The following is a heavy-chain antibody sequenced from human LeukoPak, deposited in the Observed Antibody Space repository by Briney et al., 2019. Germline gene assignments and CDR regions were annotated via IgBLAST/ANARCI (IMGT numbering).Heavy chain of an antibody. CDR1: GYSFTSYW. CDR3: FKQKTAYDILTGYTFPDAFDI. V-gene: IGHV5-10-1*01. D-gene: IGHD3-9*01. Sequence: GESLKISFKGSGYSFTSYWISWVRQMPGKGLEWMGRIDPSDSYTNYSRSFQGHVTISADKSISTAYLQWSSLKASDIAMYFFFKQKTAYDILTGYTFPDAFDIWGQGTMVTVSS. J-gene: IGHJ3*02. CDR2: IDPSDSYT.